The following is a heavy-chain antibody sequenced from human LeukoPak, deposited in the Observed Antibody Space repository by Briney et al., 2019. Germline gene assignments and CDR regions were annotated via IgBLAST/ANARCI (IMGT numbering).Heavy chain of an antibody. Sequence: SETLSLTCTVSSGSISSSSYYWGWIRQPPGKGLEWIGTIYYSGSTYYNPSLKSRVTISVDTSKNQFSLKLSSVTAADTAVYYCARVVPMYSSDWYDDYWGQGTLVTVSS. CDR3: ARVVPMYSSDWYDDY. V-gene: IGHV4-39*01. D-gene: IGHD6-19*01. CDR1: SGSISSSSYY. J-gene: IGHJ4*02. CDR2: IYYSGST.